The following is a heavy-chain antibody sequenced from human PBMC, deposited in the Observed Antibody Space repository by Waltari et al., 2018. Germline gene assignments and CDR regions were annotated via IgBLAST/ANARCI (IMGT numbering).Heavy chain of an antibody. Sequence: EVQLVQSGAEVKKPGATVKISCKASGYTFTDYYMHWVQQAPGKGLEWRGRVDPEDGETIDAEKFKGRVTITADTSTDTAYMELSSLRSEDTAVYYCATAATTSFDYWGQGTLVTVSS. CDR1: GYTFTDYY. D-gene: IGHD1-26*01. CDR2: VDPEDGET. V-gene: IGHV1-69-2*01. J-gene: IGHJ4*02. CDR3: ATAATTSFDY.